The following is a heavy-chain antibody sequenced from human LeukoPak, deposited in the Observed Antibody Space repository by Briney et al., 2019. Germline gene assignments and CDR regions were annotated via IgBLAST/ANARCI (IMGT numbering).Heavy chain of an antibody. CDR2: ITGNGGGS. V-gene: IGHV3-23*01. J-gene: IGHJ5*02. Sequence: GGSLRLSCVASGFTFSNYAMMWVRQAPGKGLEWISSITGNGGGSFYAASVRGRFTFFRDSSRDTLYLQMDGLRAEDTAIYYCAKGRGPGTVDWFDPWGQGTLVTVSS. CDR1: GFTFSNYA. D-gene: IGHD6-13*01. CDR3: AKGRGPGTVDWFDP.